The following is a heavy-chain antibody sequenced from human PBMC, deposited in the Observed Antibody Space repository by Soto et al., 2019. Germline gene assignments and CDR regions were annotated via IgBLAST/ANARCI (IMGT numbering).Heavy chain of an antibody. D-gene: IGHD3-16*01. CDR1: GYTFANYG. J-gene: IGHJ5*02. V-gene: IGHV1-46*01. CDR3: VRDNSFENTWWLDL. CDR2: ISPRGDRT. Sequence: GASVKVSCKASGYTFANYGISWVRQAPGQGLEWMGVISPRGDRTIYAQEFKARFTMTRDTSTTTDYMELRSLVSEDTAVYYCVRDNSFENTWWLDLWGQGTLVTVSS.